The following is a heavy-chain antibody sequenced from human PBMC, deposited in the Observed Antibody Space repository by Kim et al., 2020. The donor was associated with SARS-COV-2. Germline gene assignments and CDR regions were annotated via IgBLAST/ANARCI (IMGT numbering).Heavy chain of an antibody. CDR2: IYSGGSST. D-gene: IGHD6-19*01. CDR3: AKDSLGSVAGFNDY. J-gene: IGHJ4*02. CDR1: GFTFSSYA. Sequence: GGSLRLSCAASGFTFSSYAMSWVRQAPGKGLEWVSVIYSGGSSTYYADSVKGRFTISRDNSKNTLYLQMNSLRAEDTAVYYCAKDSLGSVAGFNDYWGQGTLVTVSS. V-gene: IGHV3-23*03.